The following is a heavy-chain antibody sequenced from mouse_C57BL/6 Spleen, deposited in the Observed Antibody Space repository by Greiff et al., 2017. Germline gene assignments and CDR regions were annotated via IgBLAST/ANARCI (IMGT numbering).Heavy chain of an antibody. CDR2: ISDGGSYT. V-gene: IGHV5-4*03. Sequence: EVMLVESGGGLVKPGGSLKLSCAASGFTFSSYAMSWVRQTPEKRLEWVATISDGGSYTYYPANVKGRFTISRDNAKNNLYLQMSHLKSEDTAMYYCARGDYGTAWFAYWGQGTLVTVSA. D-gene: IGHD2-1*01. J-gene: IGHJ3*01. CDR3: ARGDYGTAWFAY. CDR1: GFTFSSYA.